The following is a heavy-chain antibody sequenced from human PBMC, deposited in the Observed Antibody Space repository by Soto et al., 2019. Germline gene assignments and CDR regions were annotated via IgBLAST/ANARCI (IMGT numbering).Heavy chain of an antibody. J-gene: IGHJ6*02. CDR1: GGSISSYY. V-gene: IGHV4-59*01. D-gene: IGHD6-6*01. CDR2: IYYSGST. Sequence: SETLSLTCTVSGGSISSYYWSWIRQPPGKGLEWIGYIYYSGSTNYNPSLKSRVTISVDTSKNQFSLKLSSVTAADTAVYYCARDSLVADRPQYYYGMDVWGQGTTVTVSS. CDR3: ARDSLVADRPQYYYGMDV.